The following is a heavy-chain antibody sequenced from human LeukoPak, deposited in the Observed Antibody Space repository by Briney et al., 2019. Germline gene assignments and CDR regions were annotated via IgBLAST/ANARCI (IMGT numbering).Heavy chain of an antibody. Sequence: GGSLRLSCAASGFTFSSYWMHWVRQVPGKGLVWVSRINIDGSTTTYADSVKGRFTIPRDNAKNTLYLQMNSLRAEDTALYYCARVGGPGWYGYWGQGTLVTVSS. CDR1: GFTFSSYW. CDR3: ARVGGPGWYGY. D-gene: IGHD6-19*01. J-gene: IGHJ4*02. CDR2: INIDGSTT. V-gene: IGHV3-74*03.